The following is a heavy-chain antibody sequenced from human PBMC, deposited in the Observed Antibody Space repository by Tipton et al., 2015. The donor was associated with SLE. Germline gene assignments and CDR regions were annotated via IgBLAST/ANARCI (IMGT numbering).Heavy chain of an antibody. CDR1: GGSISSYY. CDR3: ARGPYYYESSGYFDY. CDR2: IYYSGST. Sequence: TLSLTCTVSGGSISSYYWSWIRQPPGKGLEWIGYIYYSGSTNYNPSLKSRVTISVDTSKNQFSLKLTSVTAADTALYYCARGPYYYESSGYFDYWGQGTLVTVSS. J-gene: IGHJ4*02. V-gene: IGHV4-59*12. D-gene: IGHD3-22*01.